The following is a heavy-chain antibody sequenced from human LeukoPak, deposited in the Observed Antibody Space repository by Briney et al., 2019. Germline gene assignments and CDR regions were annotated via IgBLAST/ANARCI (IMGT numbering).Heavy chain of an antibody. D-gene: IGHD5-12*01. CDR1: GASINSDTYY. J-gene: IGHJ6*02. CDR2: INYSGHT. CDR3: TRDPKYRGYGTGMDV. V-gene: IGHV4-31*03. Sequence: PSEALSLTCNVSGASINSDTYYWTWVRQHPGQGLEWIGYINYSGHTYYNPSLNSRASISIDTSKDQFSLMLGSVTAADTAVYYCTRDPKYRGYGTGMDVWGQGTAVTVSS.